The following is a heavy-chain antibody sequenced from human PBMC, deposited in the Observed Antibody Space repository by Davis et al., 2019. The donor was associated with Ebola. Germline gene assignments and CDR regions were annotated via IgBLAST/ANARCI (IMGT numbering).Heavy chain of an antibody. D-gene: IGHD3-3*01. Sequence: ASVKVSCKASGYTFTSYAMHWVRQAPGQRLEWMGWINAGNGNTKYSQKFQGRVTITRDTSASTAYMELSSLRSEDTAVYYCARSHGIFGVARYYYYMDVWGKGTTVTVSS. J-gene: IGHJ6*03. CDR1: GYTFTSYA. V-gene: IGHV1-3*01. CDR3: ARSHGIFGVARYYYYMDV. CDR2: INAGNGNT.